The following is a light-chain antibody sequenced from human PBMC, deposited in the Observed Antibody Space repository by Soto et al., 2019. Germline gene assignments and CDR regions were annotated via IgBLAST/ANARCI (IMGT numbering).Light chain of an antibody. Sequence: QSVLTQPPSVSGSPGQSVTISCTGTSSDVGGYNRVSWYQQPPGTAPKLVIYEVIHRPSGVPARFSGSKSGNTASLTISGLQAEDEADYYCYSYTGSSTYVFRTGTKVTVL. V-gene: IGLV2-18*02. CDR1: SSDVGGYNR. CDR2: EVI. CDR3: YSYTGSSTYV. J-gene: IGLJ1*01.